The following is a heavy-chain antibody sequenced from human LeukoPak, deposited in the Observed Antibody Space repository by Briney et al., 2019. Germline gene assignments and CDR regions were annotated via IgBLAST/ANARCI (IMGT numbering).Heavy chain of an antibody. J-gene: IGHJ4*02. V-gene: IGHV1-8*02. D-gene: IGHD6-13*01. CDR3: ARVEAYSSSWYSGIDY. CDR2: MNPNSDNP. CDR1: GYTFTSYD. Sequence: ASVKVSCKASGYTFTSYDINWVRQATGQGLEWMGWMNPNSDNPGYAQKFQGRVTMTSNASMSTAYMELSSLRSEDTAVYYCARVEAYSSSWYSGIDYWGQGTLVTVSS.